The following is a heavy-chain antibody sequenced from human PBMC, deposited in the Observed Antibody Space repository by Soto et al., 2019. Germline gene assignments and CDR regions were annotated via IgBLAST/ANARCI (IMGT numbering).Heavy chain of an antibody. CDR3: ARSYDSSGYSSNNWFDP. CDR2: IYYSGST. Sequence: QLQLQESGPGLVKPSETLSLTCTVSGGSISSSSYYWGWIRQPPGKGLEWIGSIYYSGSTYYNPSLKSRVTLSLDTSKNLFSLKLTSVTAADTAVYYCARSYDSSGYSSNNWFDPWGQGTLVTVSS. J-gene: IGHJ5*02. CDR1: GGSISSSSYY. V-gene: IGHV4-39*01. D-gene: IGHD3-22*01.